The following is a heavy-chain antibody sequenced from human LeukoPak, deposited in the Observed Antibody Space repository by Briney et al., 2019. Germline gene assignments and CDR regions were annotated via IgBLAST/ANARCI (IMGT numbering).Heavy chain of an antibody. CDR2: INHSGST. Sequence: SETLSLTCAVYGGSFSGYYWSWIRQPPGKGLEWIGEINHSGSTNYNPSLKSRVTISVDTSKNQFSLKLSSVTAADTAVYYCAKAAAMAAAFDYWGQGTLVTVSS. D-gene: IGHD2-8*01. V-gene: IGHV4-34*01. CDR1: GGSFSGYY. J-gene: IGHJ4*02. CDR3: AKAAAMAAAFDY.